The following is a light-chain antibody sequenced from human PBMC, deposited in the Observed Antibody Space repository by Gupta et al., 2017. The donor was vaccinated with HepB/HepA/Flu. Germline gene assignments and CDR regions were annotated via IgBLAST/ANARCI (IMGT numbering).Light chain of an antibody. V-gene: IGLV1-40*01. CDR1: SSNIGAGYD. CDR2: GNN. CDR3: QSFDGSLYV. J-gene: IGLJ1*01. Sequence: QSVLTQPPPYSAAPGPRVTTSCTGCSSNIGAGYDVHWYRQVPGTGPKVLVYGNNKRPWGVPDRFSGSRSGTSASLAITGLQTEDEAVYFCQSFDGSLYVFGTGTKVIVL.